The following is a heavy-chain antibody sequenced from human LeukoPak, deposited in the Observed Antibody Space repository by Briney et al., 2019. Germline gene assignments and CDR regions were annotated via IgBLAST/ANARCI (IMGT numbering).Heavy chain of an antibody. D-gene: IGHD3-22*01. J-gene: IGHJ4*02. V-gene: IGHV3-23*01. CDR3: AKVEDSSGYYAFDS. CDR1: GFTFRTYA. Sequence: GGSLRLSCAASGFTFRTYAMTWVRQAPGKGLDLVSGISASGGTTYYADSVKGRFSISRDNSKNTLYLHMNSLRAEDTAVFYCAKVEDSSGYYAFDSWGQGTLVTVSS. CDR2: ISASGGTT.